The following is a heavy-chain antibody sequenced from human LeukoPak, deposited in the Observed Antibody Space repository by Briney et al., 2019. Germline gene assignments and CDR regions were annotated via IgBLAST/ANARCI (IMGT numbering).Heavy chain of an antibody. CDR1: GDSVSSNSAA. CDR2: TYYRSKWYN. J-gene: IGHJ4*02. V-gene: IGHV6-1*01. CDR3: ARGHRLYYDSSGYYCYFDY. Sequence: SQTLSLTCAISGDSVSSNSAAWNWIRQSPSRGLEWLGRTYYRSKWYNDYAVSVKSRITINPGTSKNQFSLQLNSVTPEDTAVYYCARGHRLYYDSSGYYCYFDYWGQGTLVTVSS. D-gene: IGHD3-22*01.